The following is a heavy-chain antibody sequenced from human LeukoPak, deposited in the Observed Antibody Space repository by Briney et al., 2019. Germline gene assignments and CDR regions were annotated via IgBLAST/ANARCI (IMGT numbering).Heavy chain of an antibody. D-gene: IGHD3-3*01. CDR1: GGSLSGYY. V-gene: IGHV4-34*01. CDR3: ARHYDFWSGYYTGSWFDP. CDR2: INHSGST. J-gene: IGHJ5*02. Sequence: SETLSLTCAVYGGSLSGYYWSWIRQPPGKGLEWIGEINHSGSTNYNPSLKSRVTISVDTSKNQFSLKLSSVTAADTAVYYCARHYDFWSGYYTGSWFDPWGQGTLVTVSS.